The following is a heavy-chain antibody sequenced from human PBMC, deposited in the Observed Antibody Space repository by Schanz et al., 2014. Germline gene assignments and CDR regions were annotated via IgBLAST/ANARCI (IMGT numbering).Heavy chain of an antibody. J-gene: IGHJ3*02. V-gene: IGHV3-11*01. CDR2: ISSRGTTI. Sequence: KGRECLSYISSRGTTIYYADSVKGRFIISRDSSKNTLLLQMNSLRTEDTAVYFCAKDRWRATVMVDAFDIWGQGTKVTVSS. D-gene: IGHD4-4*01. CDR3: AKDRWRATVMVDAFDI.